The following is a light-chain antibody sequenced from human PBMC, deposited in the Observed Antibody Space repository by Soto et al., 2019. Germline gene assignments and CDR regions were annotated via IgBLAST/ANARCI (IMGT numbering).Light chain of an antibody. V-gene: IGKV3-11*01. Sequence: EIVLTQSPATLSLSPGGRATLSCTASQSVSSYLAWYQQKPGQAPRLLIYDASNRATGIPARFSGSGSGTDFTLTISSLEPEDFAVYYCQQRSNWPWTFGQGTKVDIK. CDR2: DAS. CDR1: QSVSSY. J-gene: IGKJ1*01. CDR3: QQRSNWPWT.